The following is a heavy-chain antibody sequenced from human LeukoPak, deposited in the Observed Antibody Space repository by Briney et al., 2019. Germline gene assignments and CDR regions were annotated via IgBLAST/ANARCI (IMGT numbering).Heavy chain of an antibody. J-gene: IGHJ6*02. D-gene: IGHD1/OR15-1a*01. Sequence: GGSLRLSCAASGFTFSDYYMSWIRQAPGKGLEWLSYISSSSTYTNYADSVKGRFTISRDNAKNSLSLQMNSLRAEDTAVYYCAREALNMYYGMDVWGQGTTITVSS. CDR2: ISSSSTYT. CDR1: GFTFSDYY. V-gene: IGHV3-11*06. CDR3: AREALNMYYGMDV.